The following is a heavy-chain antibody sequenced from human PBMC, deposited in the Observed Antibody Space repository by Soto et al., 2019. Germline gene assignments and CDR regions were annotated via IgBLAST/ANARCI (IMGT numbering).Heavy chain of an antibody. CDR1: GYTFTIYF. V-gene: IGHV1-2*02. D-gene: IGHD1-26*01. CDR3: ARAKRGSFYFDS. J-gene: IGHJ4*02. Sequence: QVQLVQSGPEMSKPGASVKVSCNTSGYTFTIYFIHWVRQAPGRGLEWMGWINPNSGDTKYAQNCQGRVTMTRDTSISTAYMDLGGLTSDDTAVFFCARAKRGSFYFDSWGQGTLVTVSS. CDR2: INPNSGDT.